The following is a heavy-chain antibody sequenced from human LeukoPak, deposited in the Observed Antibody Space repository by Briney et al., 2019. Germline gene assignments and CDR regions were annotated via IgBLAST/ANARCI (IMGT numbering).Heavy chain of an antibody. D-gene: IGHD5-18*01. CDR2: ISNSGGTT. Sequence: PGGSLRLSCAASGFTFSGYAMSWVRQAPGKGLEWVSGISNSGGTTYYADSVKGRFTISRDNSKNTLYLQMNSLRVEDTAFYYCARDLAYSRLDYWGQGMLVTVSS. V-gene: IGHV3-23*01. CDR3: ARDLAYSRLDY. J-gene: IGHJ4*02. CDR1: GFTFSGYA.